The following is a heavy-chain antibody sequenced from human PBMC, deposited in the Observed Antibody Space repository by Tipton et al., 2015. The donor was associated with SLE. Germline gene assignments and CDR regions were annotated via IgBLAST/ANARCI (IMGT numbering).Heavy chain of an antibody. CDR1: DGSISSFY. CDR3: AREAMSGYYGMDV. Sequence: TLSLTCTVSDGSISSFYWSWIRQPPGRGLEWIGYIYYSGSTNYNPSLKSRVTISVDTSKNQFSLKLSSVTAADTAVYYCAREAMSGYYGMDVWGQGTTVTVSS. J-gene: IGHJ6*02. V-gene: IGHV4-59*01. CDR2: IYYSGST. D-gene: IGHD2-2*01.